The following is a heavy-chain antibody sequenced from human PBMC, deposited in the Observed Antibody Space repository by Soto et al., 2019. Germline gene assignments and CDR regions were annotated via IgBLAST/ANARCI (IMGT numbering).Heavy chain of an antibody. CDR3: ARDLWEYDFWSGYSTTSYGMDV. CDR2: ISYDGSNR. D-gene: IGHD3-3*01. V-gene: IGHV3-30-3*01. CDR1: GFTCSNYG. Sequence: QVQLVESGGGVVQPGRSLRLSCAASGFTCSNYGMHWVRQAPGKGLEWVAVISYDGSNRYYADSVKGRFTISRDNSKNTLYLQMNSLRAEDAAVYYCARDLWEYDFWSGYSTTSYGMDVWGQGTTVTVSS. J-gene: IGHJ6*02.